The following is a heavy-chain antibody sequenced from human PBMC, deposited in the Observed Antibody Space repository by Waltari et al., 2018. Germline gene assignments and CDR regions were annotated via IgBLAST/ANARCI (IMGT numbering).Heavy chain of an antibody. D-gene: IGHD3-16*01. CDR1: GFSVNDNY. CDR2: IYAVGST. CDR3: AGGHEEFLNY. Sequence: DVQLVASGGGLVQPGGSLRLACAVSGFSVNDNYMAWVRQAPVEPLEWVPLIYAVGSTYYAASVNGRFTILRDKSRNILSLHMGSVRVEDTALYYCAGGHEEFLNYWGHGTLVTVSS. V-gene: IGHV3-53*01. J-gene: IGHJ4*01.